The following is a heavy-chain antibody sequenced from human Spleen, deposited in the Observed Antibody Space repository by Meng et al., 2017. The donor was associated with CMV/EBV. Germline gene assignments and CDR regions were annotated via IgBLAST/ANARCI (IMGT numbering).Heavy chain of an antibody. CDR2: IIPKCGTA. J-gene: IGHJ4*02. D-gene: IGHD1-26*01. V-gene: IGHV1-69*06. CDR1: GSTFSSYS. Sequence: KVSCKESGSTFSSYSFTWVRQAPGQGLEWVGGIIPKCGTADFAQKCQGRVTITSDKSKSTVYMEVRSLRSEKTDVYYCAVHGSYFSSWGQGTLVTVSS. CDR3: AVHGSYFSS.